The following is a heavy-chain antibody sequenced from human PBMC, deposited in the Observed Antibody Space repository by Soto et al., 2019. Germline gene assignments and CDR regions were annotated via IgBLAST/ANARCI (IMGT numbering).Heavy chain of an antibody. CDR3: AKDRFDGIVLVPAALDY. D-gene: IGHD2-2*01. J-gene: IGHJ4*02. V-gene: IGHV3-23*01. CDR2: ISGSGGST. CDR1: GFTFSSYA. Sequence: PGGSLRLSCAASGFTFSSYAMSWVRQAPGKGLEWVSAISGSGGSTYYADSVKGRFTISRDNSKNTLYLQMNSLRAEDTAVYYCAKDRFDGIVLVPAALDYWGQGTLVTVSS.